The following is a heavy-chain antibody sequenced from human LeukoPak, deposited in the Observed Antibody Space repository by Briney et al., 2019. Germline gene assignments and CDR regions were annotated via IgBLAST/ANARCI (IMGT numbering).Heavy chain of an antibody. D-gene: IGHD6-13*01. CDR3: ARRSSSWTYNWFDP. CDR1: GGSISSSSYY. V-gene: IGHV3-11*01. Sequence: LSLTCTVSGGSISSSSYYWGWIRQPPGKGLEWVSYISSSGSTIYYADSVKGRFTISRDNAKNSLYLQMNSLRAEDTAVYYCARRSSSWTYNWFDPWGQGTLVTVSS. CDR2: ISSSGSTI. J-gene: IGHJ5*02.